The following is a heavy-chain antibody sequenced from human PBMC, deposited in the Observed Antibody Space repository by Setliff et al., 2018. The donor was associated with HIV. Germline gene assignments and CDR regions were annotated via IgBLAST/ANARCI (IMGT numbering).Heavy chain of an antibody. CDR1: GGSINSGGYY. CDR3: ARTASYYDILTGYYRYYFDY. Sequence: SETLSLTCTVSGGSINSGGYYWSWIRQHPGKGLEWIGYIFYSGSTYYNPSLESRLTLSVDTSENQFFLKLKSVTAADTAVYYCARTASYYDILTGYYRYYFDYWGQGTLVTVSS. D-gene: IGHD3-9*01. J-gene: IGHJ4*02. CDR2: IFYSGST. V-gene: IGHV4-31*03.